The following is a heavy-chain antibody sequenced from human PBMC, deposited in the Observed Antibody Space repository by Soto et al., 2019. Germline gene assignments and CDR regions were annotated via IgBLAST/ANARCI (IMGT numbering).Heavy chain of an antibody. CDR1: GYTFSNYD. CDR2: VNPNNGDT. Sequence: QVQLVQSGAELKKPGASVKVSCKASGYTFSNYDMNWVRQATGQGPEWIGWVNPNNGDTGYAQQFQARVTLTTYISTTTAYMELTSLRSEDTAIYYCAKVSIKGSAIDFDYWGQGTLITVSS. V-gene: IGHV1-8*01. D-gene: IGHD3-10*01. CDR3: AKVSIKGSAIDFDY. J-gene: IGHJ4*02.